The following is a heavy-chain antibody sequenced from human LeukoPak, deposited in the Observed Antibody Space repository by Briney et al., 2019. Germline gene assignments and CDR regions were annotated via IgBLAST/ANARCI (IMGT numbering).Heavy chain of an antibody. D-gene: IGHD5-12*01. CDR1: GGSISNGNW. V-gene: IGHV4-4*02. J-gene: IGHJ4*02. Sequence: SETLSLTCAVSGGSISNGNWWRWVRQPPGKGLEWMAEIYHSGRTNYNPSLKSRVTISVDKSKNQFSLKLNSMTAADTAVYYCARSGHYSLDYWGQGTLVTVSS. CDR2: IYHSGRT. CDR3: ARSGHYSLDY.